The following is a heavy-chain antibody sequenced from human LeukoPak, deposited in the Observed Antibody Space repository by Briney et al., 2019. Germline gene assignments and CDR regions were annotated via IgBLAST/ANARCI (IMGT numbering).Heavy chain of an antibody. Sequence: PSETLSLTCTVSGGSISSYYWSWIRQPPGKGLEWIGYIYYSGSTNYNPSLKSRVTISVDTSKNQFSLKLSSVTAADTAVSYCARVPPMDYDILTGYSDYWGQGTLVTVSS. V-gene: IGHV4-59*01. J-gene: IGHJ4*02. CDR3: ARVPPMDYDILTGYSDY. CDR1: GGSISSYY. D-gene: IGHD3-9*01. CDR2: IYYSGST.